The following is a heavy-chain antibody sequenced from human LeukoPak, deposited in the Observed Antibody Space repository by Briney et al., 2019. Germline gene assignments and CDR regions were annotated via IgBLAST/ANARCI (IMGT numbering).Heavy chain of an antibody. J-gene: IGHJ6*02. D-gene: IGHD2-2*02. V-gene: IGHV4-34*01. CDR1: GGSFSGYY. CDR3: ARGPIVVVPAAIGDYYYGMDV. Sequence: PSETLSLTCAVYGGSFSGYYWSWIRQPPGKGLEWIGSIYDSGSTYYNPSLKSRVTISVDTSKNQFSLKLNSVTAADTAVYYCARGPIVVVPAAIGDYYYGMDVWAKGPRSPSP. CDR2: IYDSGST.